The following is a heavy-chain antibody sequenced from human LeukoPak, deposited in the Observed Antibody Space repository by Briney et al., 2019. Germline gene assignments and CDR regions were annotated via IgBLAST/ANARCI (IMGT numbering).Heavy chain of an antibody. CDR2: IIPIFGTA. Sequence: ASVKVSCKASGGTFSSYAISWVRQAPGQGLEWMGGIIPIFGTANYAQKFQSRVTITADESTSTAYMELSSLRSEDTAVYYCARSGYCSGGSCRSAFDIWGQGTMVTVPS. D-gene: IGHD2-15*01. CDR3: ARSGYCSGGSCRSAFDI. CDR1: GGTFSSYA. V-gene: IGHV1-69*13. J-gene: IGHJ3*02.